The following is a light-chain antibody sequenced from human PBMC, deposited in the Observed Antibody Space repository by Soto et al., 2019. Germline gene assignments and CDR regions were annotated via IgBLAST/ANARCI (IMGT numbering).Light chain of an antibody. J-gene: IGKJ1*01. CDR1: QNIRGNE. Sequence: EVVLTQSPGTLSLSPGERATLSCRASQNIRGNELAWYQQKPGQAPRLLIYRGSSRATGIPDRCSGRGSGTDFTLTISRLEPEDFAVYYCQDYGTSAPWTFGQGTKVAIK. V-gene: IGKV3-20*01. CDR2: RGS. CDR3: QDYGTSAPWT.